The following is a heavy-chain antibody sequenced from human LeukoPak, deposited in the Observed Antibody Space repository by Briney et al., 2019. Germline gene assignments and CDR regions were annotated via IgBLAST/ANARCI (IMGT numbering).Heavy chain of an antibody. J-gene: IGHJ4*02. CDR2: ISWNSENL. V-gene: IGHV3-9*01. D-gene: IGHD2/OR15-2a*01. CDR3: ARDWFHAIDY. Sequence: PGRSLRLSCVASGFSFDDHAMHWVRQGPGKGLEWVSTISWNSENLNYADSVTGRFTISRDNAKNTLYLQMNSLRAEDTAVYYCARDWFHAIDYWGQGTLVTVSS. CDR1: GFSFDDHA.